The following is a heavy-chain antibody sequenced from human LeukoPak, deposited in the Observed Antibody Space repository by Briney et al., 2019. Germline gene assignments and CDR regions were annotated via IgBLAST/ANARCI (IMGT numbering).Heavy chain of an antibody. Sequence: PSETLSLTCTVSGGSISSSSYYWGWIRQPPGKGLEWIGSIYYSGSTYYNPSLKSRVTISVDTSKNQFSLKLSSVTAADTAVYYCATKYGDSGNWFDPWGQGTLVTVSS. V-gene: IGHV4-39*07. D-gene: IGHD4-17*01. CDR2: IYYSGST. CDR3: ATKYGDSGNWFDP. J-gene: IGHJ5*02. CDR1: GGSISSSSYY.